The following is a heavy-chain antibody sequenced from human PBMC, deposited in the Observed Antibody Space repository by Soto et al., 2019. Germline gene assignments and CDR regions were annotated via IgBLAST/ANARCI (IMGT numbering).Heavy chain of an antibody. Sequence: GGSLRLSCAAFGFTFSGSAMHWVRQASGKGLEWVGRIRNKANSYATAYAASVKGRFTISRDDSKNTAYLQMNSLKTEDTAVYYCTRQTTYYDILTGYYTPDFDYWGQGTLVTVSS. CDR3: TRQTTYYDILTGYYTPDFDY. CDR2: IRNKANSYAT. V-gene: IGHV3-73*01. CDR1: GFTFSGSA. D-gene: IGHD3-9*01. J-gene: IGHJ4*02.